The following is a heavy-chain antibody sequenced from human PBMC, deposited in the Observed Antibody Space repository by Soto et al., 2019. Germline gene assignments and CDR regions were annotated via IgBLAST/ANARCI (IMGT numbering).Heavy chain of an antibody. V-gene: IGHV4-34*01. Sequence: QVQLQQWGAGLLKPSETLSLTCAVYGGSFSGYYWSWIRQPPGKGLEWIGEINHSGSTNYNPSLTSRVTISVDTSKNQFSLKLSSVTAADTAVYYCARGLGIVVVPAATNFDYWGQGTLVTVSS. CDR1: GGSFSGYY. J-gene: IGHJ4*02. D-gene: IGHD2-2*01. CDR2: INHSGST. CDR3: ARGLGIVVVPAATNFDY.